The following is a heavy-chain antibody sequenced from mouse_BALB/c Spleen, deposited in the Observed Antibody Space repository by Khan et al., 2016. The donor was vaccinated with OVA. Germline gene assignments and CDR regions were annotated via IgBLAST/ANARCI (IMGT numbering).Heavy chain of an antibody. D-gene: IGHD3-1*01. CDR3: ARRESGLADYLDY. CDR1: GYIFTDYY. CDR2: IYPGSVNT. Sequence: QVQLQQAGAEVARPGASVRLSCKASGYIFTDYYIKWVKQRTGQGLEWIGEIYPGSVNTYYNEKFKGKATLTADKSSSTAYMQLSSLTSEDSAVYVCARRESGLADYLDYWGQGTTLTVSS. V-gene: IGHV1-77*01. J-gene: IGHJ2*01.